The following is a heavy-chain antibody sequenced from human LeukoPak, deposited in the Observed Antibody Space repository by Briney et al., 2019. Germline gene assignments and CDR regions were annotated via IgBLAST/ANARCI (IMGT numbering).Heavy chain of an antibody. J-gene: IGHJ5*02. CDR2: INPNSGGT. CDR1: GYTFTGYY. D-gene: IGHD3-9*01. V-gene: IGHV1-2*02. Sequence: ASVKVSCKASGYTFTGYYMHWVRQAPGQGLEWMGWINPNSGGTNYAQKFQGRVTMTRDTSISTAYMELSRLRSDDTAVYYCARGNKYYDILTGSFRLNWFDPWGQGTLVTVSS. CDR3: ARGNKYYDILTGSFRLNWFDP.